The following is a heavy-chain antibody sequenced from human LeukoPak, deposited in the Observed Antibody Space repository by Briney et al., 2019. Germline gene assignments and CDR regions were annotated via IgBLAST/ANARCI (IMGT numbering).Heavy chain of an antibody. V-gene: IGHV4-61*02. CDR3: ARAIGGRYCSSTSCHSFDL. D-gene: IGHD2-2*02. CDR2: IYTSWST. J-gene: IGHJ2*01. Sequence: SETLSLTCTVSGGSISSGSYYWSWIRQPAGKGLEWIGRIYTSWSTNYNPSLKSRVTISVDTSKNQFSLKLSSVTAADTAVYYCARAIGGRYCSSTSCHSFDLWGRGTLVTVSS. CDR1: GGSISSGSYY.